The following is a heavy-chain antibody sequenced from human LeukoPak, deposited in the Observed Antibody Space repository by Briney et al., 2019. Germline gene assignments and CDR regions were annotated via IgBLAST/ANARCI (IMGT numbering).Heavy chain of an antibody. J-gene: IGHJ4*02. V-gene: IGHV1-8*01. CDR3: VRTPPNWGFDY. CDR1: GYTFTTHD. Sequence: ASVKVSCKASGYTFTTHDINWVRRATGQGLEWLGWMSPNSGDTGYAQKFQGRVTMTSDSSISAAYMELSSLRSEDTAIYYCVRTPPNWGFDYWGQGTLVTVSS. D-gene: IGHD7-27*01. CDR2: MSPNSGDT.